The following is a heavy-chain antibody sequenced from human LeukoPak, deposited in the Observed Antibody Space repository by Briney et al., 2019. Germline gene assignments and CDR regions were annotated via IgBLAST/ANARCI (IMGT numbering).Heavy chain of an antibody. CDR1: GFTFDDYA. CDR2: ISWNSGSI. CDR3: AKEQMARAFDY. D-gene: IGHD5-24*01. Sequence: PGRSLRLSCAASGFTFDDYAMHWVRQAPGKGLEWVSSISWNSGSIGYADSVKGRFTISRDNAKNSLYLQMNSLRAEDTALYYCAKEQMARAFDYWGQGTLVTVSS. V-gene: IGHV3-9*01. J-gene: IGHJ4*02.